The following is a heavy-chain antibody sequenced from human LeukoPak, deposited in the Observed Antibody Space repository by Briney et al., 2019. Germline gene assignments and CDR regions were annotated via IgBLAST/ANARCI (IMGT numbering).Heavy chain of an antibody. V-gene: IGHV4-59*01. CDR1: GGSISNYY. D-gene: IGHD5-18*01. CDR2: IYYSGST. CDR3: ARAGGYGLIDY. J-gene: IGHJ4*02. Sequence: SETLSLTCTVSGGSISNYYWSWIRQPPGKGLEWIGYIYYSGSTNYNPSLRSRVTISVDTSKNQFSLKLSSVTAADTAVYYCARAGGYGLIDYWGQGTMVTVSS.